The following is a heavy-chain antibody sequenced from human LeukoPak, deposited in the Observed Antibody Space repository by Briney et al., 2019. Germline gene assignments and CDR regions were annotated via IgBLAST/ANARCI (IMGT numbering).Heavy chain of an antibody. Sequence: PGGSLRLSCAASGFNFSSYGFHWVRQAPGKGLEWVTFIRYDGSDKYYADSVMGRFTISRDSAKKMLYLQMTSLKVEDTATYCARAGNSESIWGQGIPVTVSS. V-gene: IGHV3-30*02. J-gene: IGHJ4*02. D-gene: IGHD4-11*01. CDR2: IRYDGSDK. CDR1: GFNFSSYG. CDR3: ARAGNSESI.